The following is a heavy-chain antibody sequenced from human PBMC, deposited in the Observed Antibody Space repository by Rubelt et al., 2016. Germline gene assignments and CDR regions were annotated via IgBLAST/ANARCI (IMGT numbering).Heavy chain of an antibody. CDR3: ARGRRGSSSWLGRDYYGMDV. V-gene: IGHV4-34*01. D-gene: IGHD6-13*01. Sequence: QVQLQQWGAGLLKPSETLSLTCAVYGGSFSGFYWSWIRQPPGKGLEWIGEINHSGSTNYNPSLKSRVTISLDTSKNQVSLKLSSVTAADTAVYYCARGRRGSSSWLGRDYYGMDVWGQGTTVTVSS. CDR1: GGSFSGFY. J-gene: IGHJ6*02. CDR2: INHSGST.